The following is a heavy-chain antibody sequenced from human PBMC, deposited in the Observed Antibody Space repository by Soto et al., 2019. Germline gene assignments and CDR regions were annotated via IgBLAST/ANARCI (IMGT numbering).Heavy chain of an antibody. Sequence: ETLSLTCSVSGGSMSEYFWSWIRQSPERGLEWIGYVYYLGSTDYNPSLKSRVTISVDTSKRQFSLRLSSVTAADAAIYYCARDGYDGSGSPYPAYWGPGTQVTVSS. CDR1: GGSMSEYF. V-gene: IGHV4-59*01. J-gene: IGHJ4*02. CDR2: VYYLGST. CDR3: ARDGYDGSGSPYPAY. D-gene: IGHD3-10*01.